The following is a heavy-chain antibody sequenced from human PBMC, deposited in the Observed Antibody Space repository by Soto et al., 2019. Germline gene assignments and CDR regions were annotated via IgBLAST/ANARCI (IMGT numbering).Heavy chain of an antibody. D-gene: IGHD4-17*01. CDR2: IKQDGSEK. CDR3: ARALTTVARGYFDY. Sequence: EVQLVESGGGLVQPGGSLRLSCAASGFTFSSYWMSWVRQAPGKGLEWVANIKQDGSEKYYVDSVKGRFTISRDNAKNSLYLQMNSLRAEDTAVYYCARALTTVARGYFDYWGQGTLVTVSS. J-gene: IGHJ4*02. CDR1: GFTFSSYW. V-gene: IGHV3-7*03.